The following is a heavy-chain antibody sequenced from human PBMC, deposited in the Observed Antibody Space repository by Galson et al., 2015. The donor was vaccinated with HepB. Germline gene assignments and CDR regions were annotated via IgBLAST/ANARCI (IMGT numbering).Heavy chain of an antibody. CDR3: AINHVDIVATIWGGGGWFDP. CDR1: GYSFTSYW. D-gene: IGHD5-12*01. CDR2: IYPGDSDT. J-gene: IGHJ5*02. Sequence: QSGAEVKKPGESLKISCKGSGYSFTSYWIGWVRQMPGKGLEWMGIIYPGDSDTRYSPSFQGQVTISADKSISTAYLQWSSLKASDTAMYYCAINHVDIVATIWGGGGWFDPWGQGTLVTVSS. V-gene: IGHV5-51*01.